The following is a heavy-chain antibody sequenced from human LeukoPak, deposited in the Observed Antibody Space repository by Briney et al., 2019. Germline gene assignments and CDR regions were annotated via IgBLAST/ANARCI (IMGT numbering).Heavy chain of an antibody. V-gene: IGHV3-23*01. Sequence: GGSLRLSCAASGFTFSSYAMSWVRQAPGKGLEWVSAISGSGGSTYYAGSVKGRFTISRDNSKNTLYLQMNSLRAEDTAVYYCAKDTPGPDYGDYDGPEYFQHWGQGTLVTVSS. D-gene: IGHD4-17*01. J-gene: IGHJ1*01. CDR3: AKDTPGPDYGDYDGPEYFQH. CDR1: GFTFSSYA. CDR2: ISGSGGST.